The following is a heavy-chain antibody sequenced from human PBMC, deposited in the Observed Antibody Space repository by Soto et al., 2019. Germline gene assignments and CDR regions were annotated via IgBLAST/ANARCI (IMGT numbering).Heavy chain of an antibody. J-gene: IGHJ5*02. CDR3: AGDDNQRRKLPNHSFDP. D-gene: IGHD2-15*01. Sequence: QVQLQESGPGLVKPSQTLSLTCTVSGGSISSGGYYWSWIRQHPGKGLELIGYVYYSGRTYYNPSLDSRVTICVDASMYRFSLKLRSVTASATAVYYCAGDDNQRRKLPNHSFDPFVEGTQVTVSP. CDR2: VYYSGRT. V-gene: IGHV4-31*03. CDR1: GGSISSGGYY.